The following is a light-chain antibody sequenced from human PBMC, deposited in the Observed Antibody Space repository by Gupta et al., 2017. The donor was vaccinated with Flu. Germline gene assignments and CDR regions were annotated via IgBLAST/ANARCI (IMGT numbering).Light chain of an antibody. Sequence: EIVLTQSPATLSLSPGERATLSCRASQSVSSHLAWYQQKPGQAPRLLIYDASNRATGIPARFSGSGSGTDFTLTISSREPEDFAVYYCQQRSNWPAITFGQGTRLEIK. CDR2: DAS. J-gene: IGKJ5*01. CDR1: QSVSSH. CDR3: QQRSNWPAIT. V-gene: IGKV3-11*01.